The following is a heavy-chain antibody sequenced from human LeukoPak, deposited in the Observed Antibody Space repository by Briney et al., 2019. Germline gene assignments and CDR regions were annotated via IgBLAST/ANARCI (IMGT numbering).Heavy chain of an antibody. Sequence: GGSLRLSCAASGFTFSSHAMSWVRQAPGKGLEWVSAISGSGGSTYYADSVKGRFTISRDNSKNTLYLQMNSLRAEDTAVYYCAKPYYYGSGSYPFDYWGQGTLVTVSS. D-gene: IGHD3-10*01. J-gene: IGHJ4*02. CDR1: GFTFSSHA. CDR3: AKPYYYGSGSYPFDY. V-gene: IGHV3-23*01. CDR2: ISGSGGST.